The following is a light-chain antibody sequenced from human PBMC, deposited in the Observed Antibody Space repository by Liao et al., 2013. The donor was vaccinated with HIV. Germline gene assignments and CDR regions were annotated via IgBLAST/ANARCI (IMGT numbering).Light chain of an antibody. CDR3: QAWDSGIVI. CDR2: QDT. J-gene: IGLJ2*01. V-gene: IGLV3-1*01. CDR1: KLGDKY. Sequence: SYDLTQPPSVSVSPGQTASITCSGDKLGDKYTCWYRQRPGQSPVLVIYQDTMRPSGIPERFSGSNSGNTATLTISGTQAMDEADYYCQAWDSGIVIFGGGTRLTVL.